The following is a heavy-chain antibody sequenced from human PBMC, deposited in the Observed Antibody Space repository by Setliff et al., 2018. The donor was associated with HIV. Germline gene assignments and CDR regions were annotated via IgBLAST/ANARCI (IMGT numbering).Heavy chain of an antibody. CDR2: MNPNTGVS. J-gene: IGHJ6*04. Sequence: ASVKVSRKASGHTFTNVDIHWLRRATGQGLEWMGWMNPNTGVSGYALKFQARVTMTRDTSISTAYMELGSLTSEDTDVYYCARGKGVGGVVITGGLDVWGKGTTVTVSS. CDR1: GHTFTNVD. CDR3: ARGKGVGGVVITGGLDV. D-gene: IGHD3-10*01. V-gene: IGHV1-8*01.